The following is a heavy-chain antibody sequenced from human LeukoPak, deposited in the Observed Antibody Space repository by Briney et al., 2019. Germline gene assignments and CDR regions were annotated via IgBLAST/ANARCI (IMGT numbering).Heavy chain of an antibody. V-gene: IGHV3-7*01. CDR3: ARFNTMVRGVILSYYYGMDV. J-gene: IGHJ6*02. Sequence: GGSLRLSCAASGFTFSSYWMSWVRQAPGKGLEWLANIKQDGSEKYYVDSVKGRFTISRDNAKNSLYLQMNSLRAEDTAVYYCARFNTMVRGVILSYYYGMDVWGQGTTVTVSS. CDR1: GFTFSSYW. CDR2: IKQDGSEK. D-gene: IGHD3-10*01.